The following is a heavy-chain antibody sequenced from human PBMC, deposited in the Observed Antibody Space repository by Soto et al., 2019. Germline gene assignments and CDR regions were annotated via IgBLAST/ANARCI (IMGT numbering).Heavy chain of an antibody. J-gene: IGHJ4*02. CDR2: ITGGGDTA. CDR3: AKRDRSNWSYFDC. CDR1: GFTFSNYA. D-gene: IGHD1-20*01. Sequence: EVQLLESGGGLVQPGGSLRLSCAASGFTFSNYAMTWVRQAPGRGLEWVSVITGGGDTAYYADSVKGRFTISRDNSKNALYLQMNSLRAEGTALYYCAKRDRSNWSYFDCWGQGTLVTVIS. V-gene: IGHV3-23*01.